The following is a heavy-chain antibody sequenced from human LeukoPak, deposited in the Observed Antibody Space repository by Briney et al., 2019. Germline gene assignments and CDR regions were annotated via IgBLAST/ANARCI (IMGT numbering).Heavy chain of an antibody. CDR3: ARESGKFDY. V-gene: IGHV3-43*02. CDR1: GPPIGDFA. Sequence: GGPLRLSCVASGPPIGDFAMHWVRQAPGRGLEGVSRISGVCVRTFFADSVKGRFSISRDNSKNSLFLEMSSLRTEDTAMYYCARESGKFDYWGQGTLVAVSS. CDR2: ISGVCVRT. J-gene: IGHJ4*02.